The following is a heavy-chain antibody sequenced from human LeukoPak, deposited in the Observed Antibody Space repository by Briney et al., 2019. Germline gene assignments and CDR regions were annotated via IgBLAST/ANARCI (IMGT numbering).Heavy chain of an antibody. Sequence: GGALRLSCAASGFTFSSYDMTWVRQAPGRRLEWVSSIRPSGDNTYYGDSVKGRLTISRDNSKNTLYLQMNSLRAEDTAVYYCAKDVGMGATTEDYFDYWGQGTLVTVSS. J-gene: IGHJ4*02. CDR1: GFTFSSYD. CDR2: IRPSGDNT. V-gene: IGHV3-23*01. D-gene: IGHD1-26*01. CDR3: AKDVGMGATTEDYFDY.